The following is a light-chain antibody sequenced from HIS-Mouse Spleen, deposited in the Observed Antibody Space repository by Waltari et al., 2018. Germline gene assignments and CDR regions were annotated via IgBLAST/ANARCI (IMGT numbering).Light chain of an antibody. CDR3: QQLNSYPPT. V-gene: IGKV1-9*01. J-gene: IGKJ1*01. CDR2: AAS. Sequence: DSPLHQSPSFLSASAGDGVTITCRASQGISSYLAWYQQKPGKAPKLLIYAASTLQSGVPSRFSGSGSGTEFTLTISSLQPEDFATYYCQQLNSYPPTFGQGTKVEIK. CDR1: QGISSY.